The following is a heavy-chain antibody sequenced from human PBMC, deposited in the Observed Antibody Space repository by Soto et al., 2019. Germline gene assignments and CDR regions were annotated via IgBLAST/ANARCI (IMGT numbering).Heavy chain of an antibody. CDR1: GYNFTSYG. D-gene: IGHD5-18*01. CDR3: ASDYSYGMFGY. V-gene: IGHV1-18*01. J-gene: IGHJ4*02. Sequence: QVQLVQSGAEVKKPGASVKVSCKASGYNFTSYGISWVRQAPGQGLEWMGWISTYNGNTNSAQKLQGRVTMTTDTSTSIAHMELRSLRSADTAVYYCASDYSYGMFGYWGQGTLVTVSS. CDR2: ISTYNGNT.